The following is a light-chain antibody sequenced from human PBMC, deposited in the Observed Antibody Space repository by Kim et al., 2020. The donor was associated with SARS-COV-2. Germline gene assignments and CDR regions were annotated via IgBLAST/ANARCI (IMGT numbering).Light chain of an antibody. CDR1: SGHSTYA. J-gene: IGLJ3*02. CDR3: QTWDTGIRV. V-gene: IGLV4-69*01. Sequence: ASVKLTCTLSSGHSTYAIAWHQQQPEKGPRYLMKVDSDGSHNKGDGIPDRFSGSSSGAARYLTISSLQSEDEADYYCQTWDTGIRVFGGGTQLTVL. CDR2: VDSDGSH.